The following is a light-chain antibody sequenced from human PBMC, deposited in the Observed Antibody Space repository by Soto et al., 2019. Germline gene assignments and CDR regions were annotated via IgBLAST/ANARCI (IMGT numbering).Light chain of an antibody. CDR3: QQYGSSPNT. V-gene: IGKV3-20*01. Sequence: EIVLTQSPGTLSLSPGERATLSCRASQSVSSSYLAWYQQKPGQAPRLLISGASSRATGIPDSFSRSGSGTDFTITISRLEPADFAVYYCQQYGSSPNTFGQGTKLEIK. CDR2: GAS. CDR1: QSVSSSY. J-gene: IGKJ2*01.